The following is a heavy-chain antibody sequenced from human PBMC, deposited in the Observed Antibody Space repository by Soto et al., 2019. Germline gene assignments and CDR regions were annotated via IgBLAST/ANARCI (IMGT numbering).Heavy chain of an antibody. J-gene: IGHJ6*02. Sequence: LSLTFTVSVGSISSGDYYWSWIRQPPGKGLEWIGYIYYSGSTYYNPSLKSRVTISVDTSKNQFSLKLSSVTAADTAVYYCARDNILGILYGGMDVWGQGTTVTVSS. CDR3: ARDNILGILYGGMDV. CDR2: IYYSGST. V-gene: IGHV4-30-4*01. CDR1: VGSISSGDYY. D-gene: IGHD3-3*01.